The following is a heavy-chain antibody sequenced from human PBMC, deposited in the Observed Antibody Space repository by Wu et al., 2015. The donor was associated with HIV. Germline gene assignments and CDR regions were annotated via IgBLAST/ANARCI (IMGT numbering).Heavy chain of an antibody. CDR2: SDPEDGET. J-gene: IGHJ6*02. V-gene: IGHV1-24*01. CDR3: ATVRWELSDGHYYFAMDV. CDR1: GYTLSKLS. D-gene: IGHD1-26*01. Sequence: HDQLVQSGAEVKKPGASVKVSCKVSGYTLSKLSVHWVRQAPGKGLEWMGGSDPEDGETVYAQKFQGRVTLTEDTSTDTAYMEVSSLRSEDTAVYYCATVRWELSDGHYYFAMDVWGQGTALTISS.